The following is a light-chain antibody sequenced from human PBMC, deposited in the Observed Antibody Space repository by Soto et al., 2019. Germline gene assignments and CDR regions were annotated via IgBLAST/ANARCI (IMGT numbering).Light chain of an antibody. Sequence: QSALAQPASVSGSPGQSITISCTGTSSDVGAYNYVSWYQQHPGKAPKLMIYDVSNRPSGVSNRFSGSKSGNTASLTISGLQAEDEADYYCNSYTRSTTSSVFGTGTKVTVL. CDR1: SSDVGAYNY. CDR3: NSYTRSTTSSV. J-gene: IGLJ1*01. V-gene: IGLV2-14*01. CDR2: DVS.